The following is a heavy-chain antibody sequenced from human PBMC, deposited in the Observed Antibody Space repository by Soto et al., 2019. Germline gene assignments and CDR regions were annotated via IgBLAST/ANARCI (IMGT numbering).Heavy chain of an antibody. J-gene: IGHJ4*02. Sequence: QVQLVQSGAEVKKPGASVKVSCKASGYTFTTYGMSWVRQAPGQGLDWMGWISTYNGNTKYAERLQGRVTMTTDTATSTAYVELRSLRSDDTAVYYWARRPTDYYDNSGNYFLDYWGQGTLVTVSS. V-gene: IGHV1-18*01. CDR1: GYTFTTYG. CDR3: ARRPTDYYDNSGNYFLDY. D-gene: IGHD3-22*01. CDR2: ISTYNGNT.